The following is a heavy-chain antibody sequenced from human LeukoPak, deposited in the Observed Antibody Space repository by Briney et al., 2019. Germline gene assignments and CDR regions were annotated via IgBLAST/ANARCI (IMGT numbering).Heavy chain of an antibody. CDR2: IYSGGST. Sequence: GGSLRLSCAASGFTVSSSYMSWVRQAPGKGLEWVSVIYSGGSTYYADSVKGRFTISRDNSKNTLYLQMNSLRAEDTAVYYCAGWKRWLQSWDYWGQGTLVTVSS. CDR3: AGWKRWLQSWDY. J-gene: IGHJ4*02. V-gene: IGHV3-53*01. CDR1: GFTVSSSY. D-gene: IGHD5-24*01.